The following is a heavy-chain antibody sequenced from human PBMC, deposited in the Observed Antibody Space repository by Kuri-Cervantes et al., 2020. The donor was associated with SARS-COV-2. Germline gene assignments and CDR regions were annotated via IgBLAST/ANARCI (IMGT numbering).Heavy chain of an antibody. D-gene: IGHD3-10*01. CDR3: ATAPGLPSGSINWFDP. Sequence: ASVKVSCKASGYTFTSYAMHWVRQAPGQRLEWMGWSNAGNGNTKYSQEFQGRVTITRDTSASTAYMELSSLRSEDTAVYYCATAPGLPSGSINWFDPWGQGTLVTVSS. V-gene: IGHV1-3*02. CDR1: GYTFTSYA. J-gene: IGHJ5*02. CDR2: SNAGNGNT.